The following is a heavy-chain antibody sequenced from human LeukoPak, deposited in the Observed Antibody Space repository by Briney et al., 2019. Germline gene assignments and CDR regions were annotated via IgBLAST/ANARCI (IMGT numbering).Heavy chain of an antibody. CDR1: GHTFTGYY. V-gene: IGHV1-18*04. CDR2: ISAYNGNT. D-gene: IGHD6-25*01. J-gene: IGHJ3*02. CDR3: ARPRGAATNAFDI. Sequence: ASVKVSCKASGHTFTGYYLHWVRQAPGQGLEWMGWISAYNGNTNYAQKLQGRVTMTTDTSTSTAYMELRSLRSDDTAVYYCARPRGAATNAFDIWGQGTMVTVSS.